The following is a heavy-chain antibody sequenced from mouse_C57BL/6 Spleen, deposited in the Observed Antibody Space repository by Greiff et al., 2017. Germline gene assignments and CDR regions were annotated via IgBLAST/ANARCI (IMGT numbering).Heavy chain of an antibody. V-gene: IGHV1-69*01. CDR3: ARPNYYGSSPWFAY. J-gene: IGHJ3*01. CDR1: GYTFTSYW. CDR2: IDPSDSYT. Sequence: QVQLQQPGAELVMPGASVKLSCKASGYTFTSYWMHWVKQRPGQGLEWIGEIDPSDSYTNYNQKFKGKSTLTVDKSSSTAYMQLSSLTSEDSAVYYCARPNYYGSSPWFAYWGQGTLVTVSA. D-gene: IGHD1-1*01.